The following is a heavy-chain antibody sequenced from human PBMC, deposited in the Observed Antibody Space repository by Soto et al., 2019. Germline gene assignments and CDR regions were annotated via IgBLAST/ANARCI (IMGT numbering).Heavy chain of an antibody. CDR1: GGSISGSY. J-gene: IGHJ4*02. Sequence: SETLSLTCSVSGGSISGSYWSWIRQSPGKGLEWLGYVYYTGSTNYSPSLRSRVSISVDTSKNEFSLRLSSVTAADTAVYFCARSVAVPGAHIDYWGQRTQVTGS. CDR3: ARSVAVPGAHIDY. D-gene: IGHD6-19*01. CDR2: VYYTGST. V-gene: IGHV4-59*01.